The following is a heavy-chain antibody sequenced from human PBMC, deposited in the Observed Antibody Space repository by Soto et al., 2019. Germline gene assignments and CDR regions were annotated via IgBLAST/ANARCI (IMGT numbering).Heavy chain of an antibody. CDR3: ARSTRSSQYFDV. Sequence: GESLKISCQCSGYTFSNFWIGWVRQLPGQGLEWMGIIYPGDHETRYSPSFLGKVTISAEKSINTAYLRWSSLEASGSAFYFCARSTRSSQYFDVWGQGDLVTVSS. CDR2: IYPGDHET. CDR1: GYTFSNFW. D-gene: IGHD6-13*01. J-gene: IGHJ4*02. V-gene: IGHV5-51*01.